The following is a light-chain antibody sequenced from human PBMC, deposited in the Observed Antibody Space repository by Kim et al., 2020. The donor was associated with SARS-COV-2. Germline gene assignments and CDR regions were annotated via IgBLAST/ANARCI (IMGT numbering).Light chain of an antibody. V-gene: IGLV1-40*01. CDR1: SSNIGAGYD. J-gene: IGLJ2*01. CDR3: QSYDSSLSGSVV. CDR2: GNS. Sequence: VTMSCTGSSSNIGAGYDVNWYQQLPGTAPKVLIYGNSNRPSGVPDRFSGSKSGTSASLAITGLQAEDEADCYCQSYDSSLSGSVVFGGGTQLTVL.